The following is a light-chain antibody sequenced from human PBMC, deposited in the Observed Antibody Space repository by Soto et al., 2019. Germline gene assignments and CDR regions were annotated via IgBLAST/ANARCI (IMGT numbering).Light chain of an antibody. CDR2: EVS. J-gene: IGLJ1*01. CDR3: LSYTGSDTYV. CDR1: SSDIGGYKF. Sequence: QSALTQPPSASGSPGQSVTISCTGTSSDIGGYKFVSWYQQHPGKAPKLMIYEVSKRPSGFPDRFSGSKSGNTASLTVSGLQAEDEADYYCLSYTGSDTYVFGTGTKLTVL. V-gene: IGLV2-8*01.